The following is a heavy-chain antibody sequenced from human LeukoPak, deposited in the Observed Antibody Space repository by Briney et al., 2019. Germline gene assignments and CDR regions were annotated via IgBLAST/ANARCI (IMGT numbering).Heavy chain of an antibody. D-gene: IGHD3-9*01. CDR2: ISGSGGST. J-gene: IGHJ4*02. CDR3: AKPNYDILTGYYPFDY. CDR1: GFTFSSYA. Sequence: GGSLRLSCAASGFTFSSYAMSWVRQAPGKGLEWVSAISGSGGSTYYADSVKGRFTISRDNSKNTLYLQMNSLRAEDTAVYYCAKPNYDILTGYYPFDYWGQGTLVTVSS. V-gene: IGHV3-23*01.